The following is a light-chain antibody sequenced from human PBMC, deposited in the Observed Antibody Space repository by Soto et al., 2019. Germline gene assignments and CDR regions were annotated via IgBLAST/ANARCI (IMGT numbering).Light chain of an antibody. Sequence: EIVMTQSPATLSVSPGEGATLFCMASQSISNNLAWYQQQPGQAPRLLIYDASNRATGIPARFSGSGSGTDFTLTISSLEPEDFAVYYCQQRKTWPRTFGQGTKVDIK. CDR3: QQRKTWPRT. J-gene: IGKJ1*01. CDR1: QSISNN. V-gene: IGKV3-11*01. CDR2: DAS.